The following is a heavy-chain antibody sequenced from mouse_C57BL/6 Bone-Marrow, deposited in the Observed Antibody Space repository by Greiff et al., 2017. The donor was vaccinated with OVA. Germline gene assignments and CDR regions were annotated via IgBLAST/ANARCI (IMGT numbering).Heavy chain of an antibody. J-gene: IGHJ4*01. Sequence: QVQLQQPGAELVMPGASVKLSCKASGYTFTSYWMHWVKQRPGPGLEWIGEIDPSDSYTNYNQKFKGKSTLTVDKSSSTAYMQLSSLTSEDSAVYYCARRGPYAMDYWGQGTSVTVSS. CDR2: IDPSDSYT. CDR1: GYTFTSYW. CDR3: ARRGPYAMDY. V-gene: IGHV1-69*01.